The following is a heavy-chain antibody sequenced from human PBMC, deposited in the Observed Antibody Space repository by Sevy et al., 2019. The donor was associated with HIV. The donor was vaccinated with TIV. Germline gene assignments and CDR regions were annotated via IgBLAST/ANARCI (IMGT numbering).Heavy chain of an antibody. D-gene: IGHD7-27*01. Sequence: ASVKVSCKASGYTFTGYYMLWVRQAPGQGLEWMGWINPNSGGTNYAQKFQGRVTMTRDTSISTAYMELSRLRSDDTAVYYCARDGDRAFSYYYMDVWGKGTTVTVSS. CDR2: INPNSGGT. V-gene: IGHV1-2*02. J-gene: IGHJ6*03. CDR1: GYTFTGYY. CDR3: ARDGDRAFSYYYMDV.